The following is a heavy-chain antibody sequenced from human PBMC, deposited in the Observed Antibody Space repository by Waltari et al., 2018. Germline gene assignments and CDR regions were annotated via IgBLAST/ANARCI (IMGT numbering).Heavy chain of an antibody. J-gene: IGHJ4*02. CDR3: ARHDSYYDILTGYYNPYFDY. D-gene: IGHD3-9*01. CDR1: GYSISSGYY. CDR2: IYHSGST. V-gene: IGHV4-38-2*01. Sequence: QVQLQESGPGLVKPSETLSLTCAVSGYSISSGYYWGWIRQPPGQGLEWIGSIYHSGSTYYNPSLKSRVTISVDTSKNQFSLKLSSVTAADTAVYYCARHDSYYDILTGYYNPYFDYWGQGTLVTVSS.